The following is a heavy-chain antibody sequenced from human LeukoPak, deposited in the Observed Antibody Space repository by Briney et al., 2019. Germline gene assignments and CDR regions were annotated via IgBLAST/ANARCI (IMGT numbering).Heavy chain of an antibody. D-gene: IGHD4-11*01. CDR3: ARAMTS. CDR1: GFTFSIYW. J-gene: IGHJ4*02. CDR2: IHEDGSAK. Sequence: GGSLRLSCVVSGFTFSIYWMNWVRQAPGKGLEWVANIHEDGSAKYYVDSVKGRFTISRDNAKNSLYLQMNSLRAEDTAVYYCARAMTSWGQGTLVTVSS. V-gene: IGHV3-7*05.